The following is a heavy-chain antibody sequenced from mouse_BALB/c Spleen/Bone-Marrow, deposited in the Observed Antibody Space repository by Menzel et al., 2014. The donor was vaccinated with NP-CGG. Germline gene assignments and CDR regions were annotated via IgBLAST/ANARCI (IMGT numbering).Heavy chain of an antibody. CDR2: IWGDGST. Sequence: VKLVESGPGLVAPSQSLSITCTVSGFSLTGYGVNWVRQPPGKGLEWLGMIWGDGSTDYNSVLKSRLSISKDDSKSQVFFKMNSLQTGDTARYYCARKGTYWYFDVWGAGTTVTVSS. CDR3: ARKGTYWYFDV. D-gene: IGHD3-3*01. CDR1: GFSLTGYG. V-gene: IGHV2-6-7*01. J-gene: IGHJ1*01.